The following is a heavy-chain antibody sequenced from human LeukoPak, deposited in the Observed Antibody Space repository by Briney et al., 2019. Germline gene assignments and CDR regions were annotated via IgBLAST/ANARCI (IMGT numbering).Heavy chain of an antibody. D-gene: IGHD2-2*01. CDR2: ISYDGSNK. CDR3: ARDRARVVPAAPHFDY. V-gene: IGHV3-30*04. CDR1: GFTFSSYA. J-gene: IGHJ4*02. Sequence: PGGSLRLSCAASGFTFSSYAMSWVRQAPGKGLEWVAVISYDGSNKYYADSVKGRFTISRDNSKNTLYLQMNSLRAEDTAVYYCARDRARVVPAAPHFDYWGQGTLVTVSS.